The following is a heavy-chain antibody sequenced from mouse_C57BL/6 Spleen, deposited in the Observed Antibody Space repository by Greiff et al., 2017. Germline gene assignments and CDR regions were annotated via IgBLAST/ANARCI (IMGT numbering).Heavy chain of an antibody. D-gene: IGHD3-3*01. Sequence: EVQVVESGGGLVKPGGSLKLSCAASGFTFSSYTMSWVRQTPEKRLEWVATISGGGGNTYYPDSVKGRFTISRDNAKNTLYLQLSSLRSEDTALDYCARRAGSNYFDYWGQGTTLTVSS. CDR2: ISGGGGNT. CDR3: ARRAGSNYFDY. V-gene: IGHV5-9*01. CDR1: GFTFSSYT. J-gene: IGHJ2*01.